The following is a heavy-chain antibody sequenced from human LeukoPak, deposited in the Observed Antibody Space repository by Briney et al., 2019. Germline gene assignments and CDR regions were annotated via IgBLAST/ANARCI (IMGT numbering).Heavy chain of an antibody. CDR2: IYYSGST. CDR3: ARHASGSGGSCYHFDY. V-gene: IGHV4-39*01. CDR1: GGSISSSSYY. Sequence: PSETLFLTCTVSGGSISSSSYYWGWIRQPPGKGLEWIGSIYYSGSTYYNPSLKSRVTISVDTSKNQFSLKLSSVTAADTAVYYCARHASGSGGSCYHFDYWGQGTLVTVSS. J-gene: IGHJ4*02. D-gene: IGHD2-15*01.